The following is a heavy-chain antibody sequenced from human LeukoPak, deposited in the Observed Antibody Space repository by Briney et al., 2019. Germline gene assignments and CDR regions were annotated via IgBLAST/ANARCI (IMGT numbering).Heavy chain of an antibody. V-gene: IGHV1-18*04. J-gene: IGHJ3*02. CDR1: GYTFTGYY. CDR2: ISAYNGNT. Sequence: ASVKVSCKASGYTFTGYYMHWVRQAPGQGLEWMGWISAYNGNTNYAQKLQGRVTMTTDTSTSTAYMELRSLRSDDTAVYYCARAYSSGIPFDIWGQGTMVTVSS. D-gene: IGHD6-19*01. CDR3: ARAYSSGIPFDI.